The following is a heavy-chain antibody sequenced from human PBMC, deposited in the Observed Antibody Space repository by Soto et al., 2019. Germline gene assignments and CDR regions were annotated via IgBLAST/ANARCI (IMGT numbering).Heavy chain of an antibody. J-gene: IGHJ5*02. CDR2: INPDNSNT. CDR1: GYNFTDYA. Sequence: QVQLVQSGAEVKKPGASVKVPCKASGYNFTDYALHWVRQAPGQGLEWMGWINPDNSNTKYSQKFQGRVTNSSDTSANTAYMDLRSQTSEDTSVYNSAVLFYYYGSGSDSWGQGTLVIASS. D-gene: IGHD3-10*01. CDR3: AVLFYYYGSGSDS. V-gene: IGHV1-3*01.